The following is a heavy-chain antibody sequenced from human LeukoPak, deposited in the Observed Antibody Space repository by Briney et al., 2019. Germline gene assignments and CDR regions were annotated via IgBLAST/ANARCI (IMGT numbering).Heavy chain of an antibody. Sequence: PGGSLRLSCAASGFTFSTYWIHWVRQAPGKGLEWVANIRQDGSVKYYVDSVKGRFSISRDNAKNSLDLQMNSLRAEDTAVYYCARASGFNWFDPWGQGTLVTVSS. V-gene: IGHV3-7*04. J-gene: IGHJ5*02. D-gene: IGHD3-10*01. CDR2: IRQDGSVK. CDR3: ARASGFNWFDP. CDR1: GFTFSTYW.